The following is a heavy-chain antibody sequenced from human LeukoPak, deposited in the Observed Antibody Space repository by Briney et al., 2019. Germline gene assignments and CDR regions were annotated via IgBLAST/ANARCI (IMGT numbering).Heavy chain of an antibody. Sequence: ASVKVSCKAFGFTFTSSAMQWVRQARGQRLEWIGWIVVGSGNTNYAQKFQERVTITRDMSTSTAYMELSSLRSEDTAVYYCAPDPDYYDSSGYYWGQGTLVTVSS. CDR3: APDPDYYDSSGYY. V-gene: IGHV1-58*02. CDR1: GFTFTSSA. D-gene: IGHD3-22*01. CDR2: IVVGSGNT. J-gene: IGHJ4*02.